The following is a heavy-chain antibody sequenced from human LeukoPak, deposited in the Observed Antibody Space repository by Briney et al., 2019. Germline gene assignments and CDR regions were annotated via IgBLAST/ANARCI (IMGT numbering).Heavy chain of an antibody. J-gene: IGHJ3*02. CDR2: ISSSSSPI. CDR3: ARSGYCTSTSCLNGRGAFDI. V-gene: IGHV3-48*04. CDR1: GFTFSNYA. Sequence: PGGSLRLSCAASGFTFSNYAMHWVRQAPGKGLEWVSYISSSSSPIYYADSVKGRFTISRDNAKNSLYLQMNSLRAEDTAVYYCARSGYCTSTSCLNGRGAFDIWGQGTMVTVSS. D-gene: IGHD2-2*01.